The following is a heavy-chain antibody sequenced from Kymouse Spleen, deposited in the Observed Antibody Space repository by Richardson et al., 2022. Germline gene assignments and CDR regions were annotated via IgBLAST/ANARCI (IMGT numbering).Heavy chain of an antibody. D-gene: IGHD3-10*01. CDR2: INHSGST. CDR1: GGSFSGYY. Sequence: QVQLQQWGAGLLKPSETLSLTCAVYGGSFSGYYWSWIRQPPGKGLEWIGEINHSGSTNYNPSLKSRVTISVDTSKNQFSLKLSSVTAADTAVYYCARDTMVRGVIIGGSYYYYYGMDVWGQGTTVTVSS. V-gene: IGHV4-34*01. CDR3: ARDTMVRGVIIGGSYYYYYGMDV. J-gene: IGHJ6*02.